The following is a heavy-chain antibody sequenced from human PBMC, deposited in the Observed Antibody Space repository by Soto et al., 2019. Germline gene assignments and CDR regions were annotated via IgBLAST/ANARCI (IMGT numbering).Heavy chain of an antibody. J-gene: IGHJ4*02. CDR1: GFTFSSYW. Sequence: EVQLVESGGGLVQPGGSLRLSCAVPGFTFSSYWMHWVRQAPGKGLVWVSRISSDGSTTTYADSVKDRFTISRDNVKNTLYLQMNSLRAEDTAVYYCARGYPDGSGILDWGQGTLVTVSS. CDR3: ARGYPDGSGILD. D-gene: IGHD3-10*01. CDR2: ISSDGSTT. V-gene: IGHV3-74*01.